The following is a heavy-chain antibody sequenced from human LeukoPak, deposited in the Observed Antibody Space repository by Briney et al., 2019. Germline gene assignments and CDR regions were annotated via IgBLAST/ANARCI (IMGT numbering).Heavy chain of an antibody. CDR3: ARDAYMDV. V-gene: IGHV3-48*01. J-gene: IGHJ6*03. CDR1: GFTFSSYA. CDR2: ISSSSSTI. Sequence: PGRSLRLSCAASGFTFSSYAMHWVRQAPGKGLEWVSYISSSSSTIYYADSVKGRFTISRDNAKNSLYLQMNSLRAEDTAVYYCARDAYMDVWGKGTTVTVSS.